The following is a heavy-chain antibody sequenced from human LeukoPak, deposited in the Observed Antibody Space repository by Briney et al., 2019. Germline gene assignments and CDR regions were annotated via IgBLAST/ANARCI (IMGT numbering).Heavy chain of an antibody. CDR3: ASGIWFGELLP. CDR1: GGSFSGYY. Sequence: SETLSLTCAVYGGSFSGYYWSWIRQPPGKGLEWIGEINHSGSTNYNPSLKSRVTISVNTSKNQFSLKLSSVTAADTAVYYCASGIWFGELLPWGQGTLVTVSS. CDR2: INHSGST. J-gene: IGHJ5*02. D-gene: IGHD3-10*01. V-gene: IGHV4-34*01.